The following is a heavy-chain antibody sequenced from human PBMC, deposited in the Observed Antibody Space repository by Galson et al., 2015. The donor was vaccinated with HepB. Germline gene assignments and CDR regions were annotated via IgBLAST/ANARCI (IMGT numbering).Heavy chain of an antibody. CDR3: ARDGSDGGVSFDY. Sequence: SVKVSCKASGGTFSSYAISWVRQAPGQGLEWMGGIIPIFGTANYAQKFQGRVTITADESTSTAYMELSSLRSEGTAVYYCARDGSDGGVSFDYWGQGTLVTVSS. CDR1: GGTFSSYA. CDR2: IIPIFGTA. D-gene: IGHD2-8*02. J-gene: IGHJ4*02. V-gene: IGHV1-69*13.